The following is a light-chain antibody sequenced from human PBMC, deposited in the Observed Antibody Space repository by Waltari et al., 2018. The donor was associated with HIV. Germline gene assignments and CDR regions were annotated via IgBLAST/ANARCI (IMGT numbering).Light chain of an antibody. CDR3: QEYYDWPPYT. J-gene: IGKJ2*01. CDR2: DAS. Sequence: EIVITQSPATLSVSPGQSATLSSRASQSLSRSLAWYQHKPGQAPRLLIYDASTGATGVPARFSGSGSGTDYTLSISGLQAEDVAGYYCQEYYDWPPYTSGQGTTLKSK. CDR1: QSLSRS. V-gene: IGKV3-15*01.